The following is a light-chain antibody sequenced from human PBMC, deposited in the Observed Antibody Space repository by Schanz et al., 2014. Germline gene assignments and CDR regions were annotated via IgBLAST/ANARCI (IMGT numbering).Light chain of an antibody. V-gene: IGKV3D-15*01. Sequence: EIGMTQSPVTLSVSPGDRATLSCRASQSISTNFAWYQQKPGQTPRLLIYAAVARATGLPARFSGSGSGTEFTLTITGLQSEDFAVYYCQQRDKWPLTFAGGTKVEIK. CDR3: QQRDKWPLT. J-gene: IGKJ4*01. CDR2: AAV. CDR1: QSISTN.